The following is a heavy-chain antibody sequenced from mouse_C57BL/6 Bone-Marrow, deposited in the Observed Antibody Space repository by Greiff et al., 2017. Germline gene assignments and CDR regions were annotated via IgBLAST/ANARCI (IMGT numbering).Heavy chain of an antibody. CDR2: IAPSDSYT. V-gene: IGHV1-50*01. Sequence: QVQLQQPGAELVKPGASVKLSCKASGYTFTSYWMQWVKQRPGQGLEWIGEIAPSDSYTNYNQKFKGKATLSVDTSSSTAYMQLSSLTSEDSAVYYCARSSGYVDYFDYWGQGTTLPVAS. J-gene: IGHJ2*01. D-gene: IGHD3-2*02. CDR1: GYTFTSYW. CDR3: ARSSGYVDYFDY.